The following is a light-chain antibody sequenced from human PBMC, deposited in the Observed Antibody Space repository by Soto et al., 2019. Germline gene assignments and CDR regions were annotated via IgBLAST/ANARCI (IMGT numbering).Light chain of an antibody. CDR3: QQYNNWPPSIT. J-gene: IGKJ5*01. V-gene: IGKV3D-15*01. Sequence: EIVMTQSPATLSVSPGERATLSCRASQSVSSNLAWYQQKPGQAPRLLIYGASTRATGIPARFSGSGSGTEVTLTIRSLQSEDFAVYYCQQYNNWPPSITFGQGTRLEIK. CDR2: GAS. CDR1: QSVSSN.